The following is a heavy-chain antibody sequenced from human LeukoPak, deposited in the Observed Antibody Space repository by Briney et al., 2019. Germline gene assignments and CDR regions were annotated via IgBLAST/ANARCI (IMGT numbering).Heavy chain of an antibody. CDR2: ISGSGGST. J-gene: IGHJ4*02. CDR3: AKDTGERLGILTGYYKSRKSYFDY. CDR1: GFSFSTYD. V-gene: IGHV3-23*01. Sequence: GGTLRLSCAASGFSFSTYDISWVRQAPGKGLEWVSGISGSGGSTYYADSLKGRFTISRDNSKNRLYLQMKGLRAEDTAVYYCAKDTGERLGILTGYYKSRKSYFDYWGQGTLVTVSS. D-gene: IGHD3-9*01.